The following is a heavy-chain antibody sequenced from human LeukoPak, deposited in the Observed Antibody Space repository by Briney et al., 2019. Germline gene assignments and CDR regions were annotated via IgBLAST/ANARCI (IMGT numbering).Heavy chain of an antibody. J-gene: IGHJ4*02. CDR1: GYTFTGYY. V-gene: IGHV1-2*02. Sequence: GASVKVSCTASGYTFTGYYMHWGRQAPGQGLEWMGWINPNSGGTNYAQKFQGRVTMTRDTSISTAYMELSRLRSDDTAVYYCARVTAYYGSGTEADYWGQGTLVTVSS. CDR2: INPNSGGT. CDR3: ARVTAYYGSGTEADY. D-gene: IGHD3-10*01.